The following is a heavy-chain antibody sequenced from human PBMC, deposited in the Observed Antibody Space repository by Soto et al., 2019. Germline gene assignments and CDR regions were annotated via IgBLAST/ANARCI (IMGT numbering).Heavy chain of an antibody. CDR3: TRDSIAARNFDY. Sequence: GESLKISCTASGFTFGDYAMSWFRQAPGKGLEWVGFIRSKAYGGTTEYAATVKGRFTISRDDSKSIAYLQMNSLKTEDTAVYYCTRDSIAARNFDYWGQGTLVTVSS. CDR1: GFTFGDYA. D-gene: IGHD6-6*01. V-gene: IGHV3-49*03. J-gene: IGHJ4*02. CDR2: IRSKAYGGTT.